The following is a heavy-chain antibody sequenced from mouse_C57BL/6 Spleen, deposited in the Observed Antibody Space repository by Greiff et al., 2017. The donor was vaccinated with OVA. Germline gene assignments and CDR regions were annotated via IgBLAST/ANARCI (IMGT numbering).Heavy chain of an antibody. Sequence: EVQLVESGGGLVKPGGSLKLSCAASGFTFSDYGMHWVRQAPEKGLEWVAYISSGSSTIYYADTVKGRFTISRDNAKNTLFLQMTSLRSEDTAVYYCARLTGHYYAMDYWGQGTSVTVAS. CDR3: ARLTGHYYAMDY. CDR1: GFTFSDYG. D-gene: IGHD4-1*01. CDR2: ISSGSSTI. V-gene: IGHV5-17*01. J-gene: IGHJ4*01.